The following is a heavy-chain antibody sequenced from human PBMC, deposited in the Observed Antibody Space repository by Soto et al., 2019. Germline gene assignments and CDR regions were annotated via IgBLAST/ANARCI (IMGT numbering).Heavy chain of an antibody. J-gene: IGHJ4*02. CDR2: ITGSGDKT. CDR3: ASRAIASRDTLQALLYLDH. V-gene: IGHV3-23*01. CDR1: GLRFSSFA. Sequence: GGSLRLSCTASGLRFSSFAMTWVRQAPGKGLEWVSVITGSGDKTYYADSVKGRFTISRDNSKSSLYLQMNSLRAEDTALYYCASRAIASRDTLQALLYLDHWGQGALVTVSS.